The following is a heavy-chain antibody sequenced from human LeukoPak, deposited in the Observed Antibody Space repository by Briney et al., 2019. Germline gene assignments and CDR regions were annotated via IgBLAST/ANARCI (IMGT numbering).Heavy chain of an antibody. D-gene: IGHD6-19*01. V-gene: IGHV3-21*01. Sequence: GGSLRLSCAASGFTFSSYSMNWVRQAPGKGLEWVSSISSSSSYIYYADSVKGRFTISRDNAKNSLYLQMNSLRAEDTAVYYCARDWRAVAAPTWYYYYGMDVWGQGTTVTVSS. J-gene: IGHJ6*02. CDR2: ISSSSSYI. CDR1: GFTFSSYS. CDR3: ARDWRAVAAPTWYYYYGMDV.